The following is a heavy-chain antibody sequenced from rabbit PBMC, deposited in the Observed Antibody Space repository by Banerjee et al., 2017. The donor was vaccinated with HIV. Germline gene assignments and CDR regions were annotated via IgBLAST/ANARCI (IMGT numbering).Heavy chain of an antibody. CDR1: GFSLNSAY. D-gene: IGHD6-1*01. V-gene: IGHV1S45*01. CDR3: ARGGYGFYYFDL. CDR2: IYIPSSGSGST. Sequence: QQQLEESGGGLVKPGGTLTLTCTVSGFSLNSAYMCWVRQAPGKGLEWIGCIYIPSSGSGSTWYASWVNGRFTISKTSSTTVTLQMTSLTAADTATYFCARGGYGFYYFDLWGQGTLVTVS. J-gene: IGHJ4*01.